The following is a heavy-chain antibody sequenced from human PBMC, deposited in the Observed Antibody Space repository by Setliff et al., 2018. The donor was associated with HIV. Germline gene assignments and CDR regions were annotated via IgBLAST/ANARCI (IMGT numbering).Heavy chain of an antibody. Sequence: RLSCAASGFTFGRYSMNWVRQAPGKGLEWVGFINSGSSSLFYGDSVKGRFTISRDDAMNSLFPQMDSLRVEDTAVYYCASSPACSTSRCSSGYWGQGTLVTVSS. CDR3: ASSPACSTSRCSSGY. V-gene: IGHV3-48*04. CDR2: INSGSSSL. J-gene: IGHJ4*02. D-gene: IGHD2-2*01. CDR1: GFTFGRYS.